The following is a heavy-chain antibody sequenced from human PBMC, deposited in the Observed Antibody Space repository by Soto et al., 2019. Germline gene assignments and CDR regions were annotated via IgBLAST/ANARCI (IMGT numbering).Heavy chain of an antibody. D-gene: IGHD3-10*01. J-gene: IGHJ4*02. Sequence: SETLSLTCTVSGGSISSYYWSWIRQPPGKGLEWVGDISYSGSTNYNPSLKSRVTMSVETSRNQLALKLSSVTAAETAVYYCAGSFYGSGSYYNSPFDYGGQGTLVTVSS. CDR2: ISYSGST. CDR3: AGSFYGSGSYYNSPFDY. V-gene: IGHV4-59*01. CDR1: GGSISSYY.